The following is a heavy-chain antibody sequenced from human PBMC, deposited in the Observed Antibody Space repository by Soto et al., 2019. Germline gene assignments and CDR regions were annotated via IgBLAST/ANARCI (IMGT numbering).Heavy chain of an antibody. Sequence: QVTLKESGPVLVKPTETLTLTCTVSGFSLSNARMGVSWIRQPPGKALEWLAHIFSNDEKSYSTSLKSRLTISKDTSKSQVVLTMTNMDPVDTATYYCARKATYYYGSGSQTNWFDPWGQGTLVTVSS. CDR1: GFSLSNARMG. V-gene: IGHV2-26*01. J-gene: IGHJ5*02. D-gene: IGHD3-10*01. CDR2: IFSNDEK. CDR3: ARKATYYYGSGSQTNWFDP.